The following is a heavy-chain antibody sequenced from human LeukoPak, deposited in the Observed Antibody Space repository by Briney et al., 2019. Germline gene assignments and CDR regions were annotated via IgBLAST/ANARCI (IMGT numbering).Heavy chain of an antibody. V-gene: IGHV1-2*02. CDR3: ARAGDYYDSSGYQFYFDY. D-gene: IGHD3-22*01. CDR2: INPNSGGT. Sequence: VXCKXXXYTFXGYYMHWVPQAPGQGLEWMGWINPNSGGTNYAQKFQGRVTMTRDTSISTAYMELSRLRSDDTAVYYCARAGDYYDSSGYQFYFDYWGQGTLVTVSS. J-gene: IGHJ4*02. CDR1: XYTFXGYY.